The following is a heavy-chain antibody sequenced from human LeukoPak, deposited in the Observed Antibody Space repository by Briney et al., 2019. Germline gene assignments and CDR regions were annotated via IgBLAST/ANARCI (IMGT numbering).Heavy chain of an antibody. CDR3: ARDEKSGSYSAEYFQH. D-gene: IGHD1-26*01. V-gene: IGHV1-2*06. CDR2: INPNSGGT. CDR1: GYTFTGYY. J-gene: IGHJ1*01. Sequence: GASVKVSCKASGYTFTGYYMFWVRHAPGQGLEWMGRINPNSGGTNYAQKFQGRVTMTRDTSISTAYMELSRLRSDDTAVSSCARDEKSGSYSAEYFQHWGQGTLVTVSS.